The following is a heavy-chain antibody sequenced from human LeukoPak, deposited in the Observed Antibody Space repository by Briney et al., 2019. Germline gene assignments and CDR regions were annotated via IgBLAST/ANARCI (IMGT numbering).Heavy chain of an antibody. Sequence: SETLSLTCTVSGGSISSYYWSWIRQPPGKGLEWIGYIYYSGSTNYNPSLKSRVTISVDTSKNQFSLRLSSVTAADTAMYYCARDRRDYYDSSGYFDYWGQGTLVTVSS. D-gene: IGHD3-22*01. CDR1: GGSISSYY. J-gene: IGHJ4*02. CDR2: IYYSGST. V-gene: IGHV4-59*01. CDR3: ARDRRDYYDSSGYFDY.